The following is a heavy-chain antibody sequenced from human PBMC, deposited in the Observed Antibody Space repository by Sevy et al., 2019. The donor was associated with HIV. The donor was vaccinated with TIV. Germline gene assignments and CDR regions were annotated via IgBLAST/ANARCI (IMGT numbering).Heavy chain of an antibody. J-gene: IGHJ4*02. V-gene: IGHV3-23*01. CDR2: ISGSGLST. Sequence: GGSLRLSCAASGFSFSNYAMSWVRQGPGMGLEWVAAISGSGLSTYYADSVKGRFTISRDNSKKTLDLQMKSLRVEDTAVYYCAKVKIAAVAGAGDFDYWGQGTLVTVSS. D-gene: IGHD6-19*01. CDR1: GFSFSNYA. CDR3: AKVKIAAVAGAGDFDY.